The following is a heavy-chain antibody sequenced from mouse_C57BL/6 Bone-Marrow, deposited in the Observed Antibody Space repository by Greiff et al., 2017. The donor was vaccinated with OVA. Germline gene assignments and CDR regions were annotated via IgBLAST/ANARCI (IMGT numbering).Heavy chain of an antibody. CDR2: ISGGGGNT. D-gene: IGHD1-1*01. CDR1: GFTFSSYT. Sequence: EVQRVESGGGLVKPGGSLKLSCAASGFTFSSYTMSWVRQTPETRLEWVATISGGGGNTYYPDSVKGRFTISRDNAKNTLYLQMSSLRSEDTALYYCARRTTVPMDYWGQGTSVTVSS. V-gene: IGHV5-9*01. CDR3: ARRTTVPMDY. J-gene: IGHJ4*01.